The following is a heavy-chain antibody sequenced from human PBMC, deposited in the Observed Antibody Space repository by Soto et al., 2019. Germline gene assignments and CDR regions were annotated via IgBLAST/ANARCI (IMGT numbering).Heavy chain of an antibody. CDR1: GFTFSSYA. Sequence: PGGSLRLSCAASGFTFSSYAMHWVRQAPGKGLEWVAVISYDGSNKYYADSVKGRFTISRDNSKNTLYLQMNSLRAEDTAVYYCAAGACGDCYYGMDGWGQGTTVTVSS. D-gene: IGHD2-21*01. CDR3: AAGACGDCYYGMDG. V-gene: IGHV3-30-3*01. CDR2: ISYDGSNK. J-gene: IGHJ6*02.